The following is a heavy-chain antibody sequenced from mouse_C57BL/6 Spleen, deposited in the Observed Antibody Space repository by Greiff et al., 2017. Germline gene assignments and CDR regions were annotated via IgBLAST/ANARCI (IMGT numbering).Heavy chain of an antibody. V-gene: IGHV1-61*01. CDR3: AREPHYYGSSLDY. D-gene: IGHD1-1*01. CDR2: IYPSDSET. Sequence: QVQLQQPGAELVRPGSSVKLSCKASGYTFTSYWMDWVKQRPGQGLEWIGNIYPSDSETHYNQKFKDKATLTVDKSSSTAYMQLSSLTSEDSAVYYCAREPHYYGSSLDYWGQGTTLTVSS. CDR1: GYTFTSYW. J-gene: IGHJ2*01.